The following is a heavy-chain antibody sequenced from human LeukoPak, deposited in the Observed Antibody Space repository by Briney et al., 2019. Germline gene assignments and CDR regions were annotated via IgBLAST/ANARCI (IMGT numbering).Heavy chain of an antibody. J-gene: IGHJ4*02. CDR2: INHSGST. CDR1: GGSFSDYY. CDR3: ARGPGEYDSSPGYYFDY. Sequence: SETLSLTCAVYGGSFSDYYWSWIRQPPGKGLEWIGEINHSGSTNYSPSLKSRVTISVDTSKNRFSLKLSSVTAADTAVYYCARGPGEYDSSPGYYFDYWGQGTLVTVSS. V-gene: IGHV4-34*01. D-gene: IGHD3-22*01.